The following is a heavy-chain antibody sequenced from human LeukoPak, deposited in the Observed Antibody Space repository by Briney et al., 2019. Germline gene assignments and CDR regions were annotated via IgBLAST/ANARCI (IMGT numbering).Heavy chain of an antibody. CDR2: IWYDGSNK. V-gene: IGHV3-33*08. CDR1: GFTFSSYE. D-gene: IGHD6-13*01. J-gene: IGHJ6*02. Sequence: GGSLRLSCAASGFTFSSYEMNWVRQAPGKGLEWVAVIWYDGSNKYYADSVKGRFTISRDNSKNTLYLQMNSLRAEDTAVYYCAGIAAAGTHYYYGMDVWGQGTTVTVSS. CDR3: AGIAAAGTHYYYGMDV.